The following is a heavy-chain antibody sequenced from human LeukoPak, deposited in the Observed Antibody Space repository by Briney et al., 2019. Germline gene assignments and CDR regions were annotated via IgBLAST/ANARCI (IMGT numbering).Heavy chain of an antibody. Sequence: SETLSLTCTISGDSISSNSYYWGWIRQPPGKGLEWIGSIYYRGSTYYNPSLKSRVTISVDTSKNQFSLKLTSVTAADTAVYYCVRPAEQQLDAYDIWGQGKMVTVSS. V-gene: IGHV4-39*01. D-gene: IGHD6-13*01. CDR1: GDSISSNSYY. CDR3: VRPAEQQLDAYDI. CDR2: IYYRGST. J-gene: IGHJ3*02.